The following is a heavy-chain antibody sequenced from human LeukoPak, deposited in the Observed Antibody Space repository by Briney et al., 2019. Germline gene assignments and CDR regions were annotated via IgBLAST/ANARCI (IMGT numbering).Heavy chain of an antibody. D-gene: IGHD3-16*01. V-gene: IGHV3-74*01. CDR1: GFTFNDYW. CDR3: ARERSSPGGGRWFDP. CDR2: INSDGSST. J-gene: IGHJ5*02. Sequence: GGSLRLSCAASGFTFNDYWMAWVRQAPGKGLVWVSRINSDGSSTSYADSVKSRFTISRDNAKNTLYLQMNSLRAEDTAVYYCARERSSPGGGRWFDPWGQGTLVTVSS.